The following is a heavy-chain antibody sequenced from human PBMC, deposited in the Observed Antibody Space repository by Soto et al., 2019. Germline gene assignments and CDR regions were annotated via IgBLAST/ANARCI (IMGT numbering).Heavy chain of an antibody. J-gene: IGHJ2*01. CDR2: ISAYNGNT. CDR3: ARGAAAGLQHGCFDL. V-gene: IGHV1-18*01. Sequence: HVQLVQSGAEVKKPGASVKVSCKASGYTFTSYGISWVRQAPGQGLEWMGWISAYNGNTNYAQKLQGRVTMTTDTSMSTAYMELRSLRSDDTAVYYCARGAAAGLQHGCFDLWGRGTLVTVSS. CDR1: GYTFTSYG. D-gene: IGHD6-13*01.